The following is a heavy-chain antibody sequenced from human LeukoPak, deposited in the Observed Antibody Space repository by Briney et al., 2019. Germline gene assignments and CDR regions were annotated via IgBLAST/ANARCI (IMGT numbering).Heavy chain of an antibody. V-gene: IGHV4-34*01. D-gene: IGHD3-3*01. CDR2: INHSGST. Sequence: PSETLSLTCAVYGGSFSGYYWSWIRQPPGKGLEWIGEINHSGSTNYNPSLKGRVTISVDTSKNQFSLKLSSVTAADTAVYYCARVGIYDFWSGHSLVDYWGQGTLVTVSS. CDR1: GGSFSGYY. J-gene: IGHJ4*02. CDR3: ARVGIYDFWSGHSLVDY.